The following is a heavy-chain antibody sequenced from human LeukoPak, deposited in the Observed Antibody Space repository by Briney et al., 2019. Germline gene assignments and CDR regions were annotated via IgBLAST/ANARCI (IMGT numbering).Heavy chain of an antibody. V-gene: IGHV3-74*01. J-gene: IGHJ5*02. CDR2: ISSDGSST. CDR3: ARGVSEYYYDSSGYYTGSYDP. CDR1: GFTFSDYW. D-gene: IGHD3-22*01. Sequence: GGSLRLSCEASGFTFSDYWMHGVRQAPGKGLVWVSRISSDGSSTGYADSVKGRFTVSRDNAKNTLYLQMNSLRAEDTAVYYCARGVSEYYYDSSGYYTGSYDPWGQGTLVTVSS.